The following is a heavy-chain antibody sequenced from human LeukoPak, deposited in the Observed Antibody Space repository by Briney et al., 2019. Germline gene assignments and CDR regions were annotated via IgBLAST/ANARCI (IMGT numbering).Heavy chain of an antibody. J-gene: IGHJ4*02. CDR1: GGSISRYY. CDR2: IYYSGST. D-gene: IGHD3-3*01. CDR3: ARAGDFWSGPYFDY. Sequence: PSETLSLTCTVSGGSISRYYWSWIRQPPGKGLEWIGYIYYSGSTNYNPSLKSRVTISVDTSKNQFSLKLSSVTAADTAVYYCARAGDFWSGPYFDYWGQGTLVTVSS. V-gene: IGHV4-59*01.